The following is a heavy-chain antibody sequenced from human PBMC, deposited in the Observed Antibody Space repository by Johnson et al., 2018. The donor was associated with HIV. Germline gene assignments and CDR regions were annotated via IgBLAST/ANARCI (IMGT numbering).Heavy chain of an antibody. CDR3: AKSNWGRDAFDI. Sequence: VQLVESGGGLVQPGRSLRLSCAASGFTFSSYAMSWVRQAPGKGLEWVSAISGSGGSTYYADSVKGRFTISRDNSKNTLYRQMNSLRAEDTAVYYCAKSNWGRDAFDIWGQGTMVTVSS. CDR2: ISGSGGST. D-gene: IGHD7-27*01. CDR1: GFTFSSYA. V-gene: IGHV3-23*04. J-gene: IGHJ3*02.